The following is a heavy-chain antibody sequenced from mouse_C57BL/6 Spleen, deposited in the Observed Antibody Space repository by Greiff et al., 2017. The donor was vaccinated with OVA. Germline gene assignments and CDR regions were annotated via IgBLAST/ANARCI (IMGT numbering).Heavy chain of an antibody. Sequence: EVQLQQSGPELVKPGASVKISCKASGYTFTDYYMNWVKQSHGKSLEWIGDINPNNGGTSYNQKFKGKATLTVDKSSSTAYMELRSLTSEDSAVYYCARQVTTSRRFWYFDVWGTGTTVTVSS. J-gene: IGHJ1*03. CDR1: GYTFTDYY. CDR2: INPNNGGT. CDR3: ARQVTTSRRFWYFDV. D-gene: IGHD2-3*01. V-gene: IGHV1-26*01.